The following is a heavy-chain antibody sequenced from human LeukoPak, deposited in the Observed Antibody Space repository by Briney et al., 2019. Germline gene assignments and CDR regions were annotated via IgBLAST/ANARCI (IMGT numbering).Heavy chain of an antibody. CDR3: AKSIAVAGAMRDNWFDP. CDR2: VNGDGSST. V-gene: IGHV3-74*01. Sequence: GGSLRLSCAASGFTMRNHWMSWVRQAPGKGLVWVSRVNGDGSSTTYADSVKGRFTISRDNVKNTLYLQMNNLRVEDTAVYYCAKSIAVAGAMRDNWFDPWGQGTLVTVSS. CDR1: GFTMRNHW. D-gene: IGHD6-19*01. J-gene: IGHJ5*02.